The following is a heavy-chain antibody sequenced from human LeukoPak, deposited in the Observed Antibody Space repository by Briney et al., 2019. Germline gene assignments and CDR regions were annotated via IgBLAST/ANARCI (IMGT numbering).Heavy chain of an antibody. Sequence: GASVKVSCKASGYTFTSYYMHWVRQAPGQGLEWMGIINPSGGSTSYAQKFQGRVTMTTDTSTSTAYMELRSLRSDDTAVYYCARDRRNDPRPLWFGDPDGAFDIWGQGTMVTVSS. D-gene: IGHD3-10*01. J-gene: IGHJ3*02. V-gene: IGHV1-46*01. CDR3: ARDRRNDPRPLWFGDPDGAFDI. CDR2: INPSGGST. CDR1: GYTFTSYY.